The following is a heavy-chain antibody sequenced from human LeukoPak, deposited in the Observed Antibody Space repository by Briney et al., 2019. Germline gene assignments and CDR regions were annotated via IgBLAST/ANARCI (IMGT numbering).Heavy chain of an antibody. CDR1: GGSISSYY. Sequence: SETLSLTCTVSGGSISSYYWSWIRQPPGKGLEWIGYIYYSGSTNYNPSLKSRVTISVDTSKNQFSLKLSSVTAADTAVYYCARALGVPAAHYYYYGMDVWGQGTTVTVSS. J-gene: IGHJ6*02. D-gene: IGHD2-2*01. CDR2: IYYSGST. V-gene: IGHV4-59*01. CDR3: ARALGVPAAHYYYYGMDV.